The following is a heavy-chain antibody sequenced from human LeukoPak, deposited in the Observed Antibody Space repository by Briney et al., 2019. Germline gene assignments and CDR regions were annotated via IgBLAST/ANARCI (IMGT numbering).Heavy chain of an antibody. D-gene: IGHD3-3*01. CDR2: IYHSGST. Sequence: SQTLSLTCAVSGGSISSGGYSWSWIRQPPGKGLEWIGYIYHSGSTYYNPSLKSRVTISVDRSKNQFSLKLSSVTAADTAVYYCARGVGIIGVVMRFDPWGQGTLVTVSS. J-gene: IGHJ5*02. CDR3: ARGVGIIGVVMRFDP. CDR1: GGSISSGGYS. V-gene: IGHV4-30-2*01.